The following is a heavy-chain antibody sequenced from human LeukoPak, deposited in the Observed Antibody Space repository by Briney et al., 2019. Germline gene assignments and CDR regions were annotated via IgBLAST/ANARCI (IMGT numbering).Heavy chain of an antibody. J-gene: IGHJ5*02. D-gene: IGHD4-17*01. CDR1: GGSISSYY. CDR3: ARHGGTTMTLVGEYNWFDP. Sequence: SETLSLTCTVSGGSISSYYWSWIRQPPGKGLEWIGYIYYSGSTNYNPSLKSRVTISVDTSKNQFSLKLSSVTAADTAVYYCARHGGTTMTLVGEYNWFDPWGQGTLVTVSS. CDR2: IYYSGST. V-gene: IGHV4-59*08.